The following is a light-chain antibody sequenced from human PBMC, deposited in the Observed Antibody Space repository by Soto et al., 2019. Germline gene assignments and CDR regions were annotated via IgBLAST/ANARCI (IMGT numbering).Light chain of an antibody. Sequence: QSVLTQPPSVSGAPGQRVIISCTGSSSSLGAGFDVHWYQQLPATAPKLIIFANINRPSGVPDRFSVSKSGTSASLAITGLQAEDEADYYCQSYDRTLSGSYVFGTGTKVPVL. J-gene: IGLJ1*01. CDR2: ANI. CDR3: QSYDRTLSGSYV. CDR1: SSSLGAGFD. V-gene: IGLV1-40*01.